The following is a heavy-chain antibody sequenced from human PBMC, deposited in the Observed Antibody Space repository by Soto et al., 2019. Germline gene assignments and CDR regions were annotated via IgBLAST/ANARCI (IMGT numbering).Heavy chain of an antibody. J-gene: IGHJ4*02. CDR2: IYSGGST. Sequence: GGSLRLSCAASGFTVSSNYMSWVRQAPGKGLEWVSVIYSGGSTYYADSVKGRFTISRDNSKNTLYLQMNSLRAEDTAVYYCAREGYSSGGNKGSDYWGQGTLVTVSS. D-gene: IGHD6-19*01. CDR1: GFTVSSNY. CDR3: AREGYSSGGNKGSDY. V-gene: IGHV3-53*01.